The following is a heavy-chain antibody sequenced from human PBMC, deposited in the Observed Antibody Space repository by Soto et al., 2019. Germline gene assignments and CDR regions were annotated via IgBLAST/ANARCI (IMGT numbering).Heavy chain of an antibody. Sequence: PGGSLRLSCAASGFTVSSNYMSWVRQAPGKGLEWVSVIYSGGSTYYADSVKGRFTISRDNSKNTLYLQMNSLRAEDTAVYYCARSPPPYSSGYYLYYFDYWGQGTLVTVYS. D-gene: IGHD3-22*01. CDR2: IYSGGST. J-gene: IGHJ4*02. V-gene: IGHV3-53*01. CDR3: ARSPPPYSSGYYLYYFDY. CDR1: GFTVSSNY.